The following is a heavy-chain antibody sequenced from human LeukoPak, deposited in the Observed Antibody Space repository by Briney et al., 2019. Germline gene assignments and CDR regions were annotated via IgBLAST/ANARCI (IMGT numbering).Heavy chain of an antibody. V-gene: IGHV4-59*05. CDR2: VHYSGST. CDR1: GGSISSYY. Sequence: SETLSLTCTVSGGSISSYYWSWIRQPPGKGLEWIGSVHYSGSTYDNPSLKSRVTISVDTSKNQFSLKLISVTAADTAVYYCARRSTVAGRGRFDPWGQGTLVTVSS. CDR3: ARRSTVAGRGRFDP. D-gene: IGHD6-19*01. J-gene: IGHJ5*02.